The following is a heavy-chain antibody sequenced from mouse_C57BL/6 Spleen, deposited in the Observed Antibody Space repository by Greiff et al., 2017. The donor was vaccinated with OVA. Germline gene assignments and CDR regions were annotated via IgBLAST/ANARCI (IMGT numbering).Heavy chain of an antibody. CDR1: GFALTSYG. CDR3: ARNSDYGSSPYAMDY. V-gene: IGHV2-2*01. J-gene: IGHJ4*01. CDR2: LWSGGST. Sequence: QVQLQQSGPGLVQPSQSLSITCTVPGFALTSYGVHWVRQSPGKGLEWLGVLWSGGSTDYNAAFISRLSISKDNSKSHVFFKMNSLQADDTAIYYCARNSDYGSSPYAMDYWGQGTSVTVSS. D-gene: IGHD1-1*01.